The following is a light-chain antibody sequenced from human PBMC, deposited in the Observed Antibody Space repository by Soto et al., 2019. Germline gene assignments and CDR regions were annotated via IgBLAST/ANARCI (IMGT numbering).Light chain of an antibody. Sequence: EIVLTQSPDTLSLSPGESATLSCRASQSVSSSYLAWYQQKPGQAPRLLIYDASNRATGIPARFSGSGSGTDFTLTISSLEPEDFAVYYCQQYGSSLFGGGTKVDIK. V-gene: IGKV3-20*01. J-gene: IGKJ4*01. CDR1: QSVSSSY. CDR3: QQYGSSL. CDR2: DAS.